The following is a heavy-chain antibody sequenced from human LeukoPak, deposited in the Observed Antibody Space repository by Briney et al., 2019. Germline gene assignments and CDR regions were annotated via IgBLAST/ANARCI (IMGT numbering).Heavy chain of an antibody. J-gene: IGHJ3*02. CDR1: GGSISSYY. Sequence: SETLSLTCTVSGGSISSYYWSWIRQPPGKGLEWIGYIYYSGSTNYNPSLKSRVTISVDTSKNQFSLKLSSVTAADTAVYYCARHFRTEKAFDIWCQGTMVTVSS. CDR3: ARHFRTEKAFDI. CDR2: IYYSGST. D-gene: IGHD1-14*01. V-gene: IGHV4-59*08.